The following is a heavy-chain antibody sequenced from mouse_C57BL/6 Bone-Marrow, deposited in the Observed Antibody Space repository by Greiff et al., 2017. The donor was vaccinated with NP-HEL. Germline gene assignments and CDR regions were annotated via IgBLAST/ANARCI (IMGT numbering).Heavy chain of an antibody. D-gene: IGHD1-1*01. J-gene: IGHJ2*01. CDR2: ISDGGSYT. V-gene: IGHV5-4*01. Sequence: EVMLVESGGGLVKPGGSLKLSCAASGFTFSSYAMSWVRQTPEKRLEWVATISDGGSYTYYPDNVKGRFTISRDNAKNNLYLQMSHLKSEDTAMYYCARENTTVVATDYWGQGTTLTVSS. CDR1: GFTFSSYA. CDR3: ARENTTVVATDY.